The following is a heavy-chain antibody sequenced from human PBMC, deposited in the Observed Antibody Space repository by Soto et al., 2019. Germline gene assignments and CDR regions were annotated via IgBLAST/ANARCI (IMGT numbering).Heavy chain of an antibody. D-gene: IGHD2-21*01. CDR1: GFTFGDYA. Sequence: GGSVRLSCAASGFTFGDYAMHWVRQATGKGLEWVAIISFDGSNEHYADSVQGRFTISRDNSKNTLYLQMNSLRAEDTAVYYCARPAAKVIVYSGMDVWGQGTTDTVSS. V-gene: IGHV3-30-3*01. J-gene: IGHJ6*02. CDR2: ISFDGSNE. CDR3: ARPAAKVIVYSGMDV.